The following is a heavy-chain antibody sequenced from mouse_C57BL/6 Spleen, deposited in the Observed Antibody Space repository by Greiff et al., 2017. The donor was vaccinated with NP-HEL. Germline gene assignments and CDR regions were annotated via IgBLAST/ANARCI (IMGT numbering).Heavy chain of an antibody. Sequence: EVKLMESGGGLVKPGGSLKLSCAASGFTFSDYGMHWVRQAPEKGLEWVAYISSGSSTIYYADTVKGRFPISRDNAKNTLFLQMTSLGSGDTAMYDCARRGRGAMDYWGQGTSVTVSS. CDR2: ISSGSSTI. V-gene: IGHV5-17*01. CDR3: ARRGRGAMDY. CDR1: GFTFSDYG. J-gene: IGHJ4*01.